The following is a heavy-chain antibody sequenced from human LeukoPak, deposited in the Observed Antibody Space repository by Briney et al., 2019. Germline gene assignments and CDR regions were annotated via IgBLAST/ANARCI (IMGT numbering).Heavy chain of an antibody. Sequence: GGSLRLSCAASGFTFSSYWMSWVRQAPGKGLEWVANIKQDGSEKYYVDSVKGRFTISRDNSKNSLYLQMNSLRAEDTALYYCAKDFTIFGVGYFDYWGQGTLVTVSS. V-gene: IGHV3-7*03. J-gene: IGHJ4*02. D-gene: IGHD3-3*01. CDR1: GFTFSSYW. CDR3: AKDFTIFGVGYFDY. CDR2: IKQDGSEK.